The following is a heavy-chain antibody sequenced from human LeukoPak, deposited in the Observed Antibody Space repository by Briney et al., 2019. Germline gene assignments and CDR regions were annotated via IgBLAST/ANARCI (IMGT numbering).Heavy chain of an antibody. V-gene: IGHV3-23*01. J-gene: IGHJ4*02. CDR1: GFTFSRYA. CDR2: SRPRGEGA. D-gene: IGHD2-2*01. CDR3: AKDPAGDFTLYRTSLDY. Sequence: GGSLRLSCAASGFTFSRYAMSWVRQAPGKGLEWVSSSRPRGEGAYYAESVKGRFTISRDISQNTLLLHMNSLRAEDTAVYYCAKDPAGDFTLYRTSLDYWGQGTLVTVSS.